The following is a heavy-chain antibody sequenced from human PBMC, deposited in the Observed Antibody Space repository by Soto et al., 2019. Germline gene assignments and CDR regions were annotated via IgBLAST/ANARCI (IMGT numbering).Heavy chain of an antibody. V-gene: IGHV4-59*01. CDR3: ARAPMVLTRSYFDS. J-gene: IGHJ4*02. Sequence: SETLSLTCTVSDGSISNFYWSWIRQPPGKGLEWIGYISSSGNTNYNPSLKSRVSISVDTSKNQFSLNLTSVTAADTAVYYCARAPMVLTRSYFDSWGQGTPVTVST. CDR2: ISSSGNT. D-gene: IGHD3-22*01. CDR1: DGSISNFY.